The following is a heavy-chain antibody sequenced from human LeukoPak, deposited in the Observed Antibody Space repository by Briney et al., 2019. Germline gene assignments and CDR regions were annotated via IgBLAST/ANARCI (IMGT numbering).Heavy chain of an antibody. CDR2: INPSGGST. Sequence: GASVNVSCKASGYTFTSYYMHWVRQAPGQGLEWMGIINPSGGSTSYAQKFQGRVTMTRDTSTSTVYMELSSLRSEDTAVYYCARDLGVRFLEWLFDYWGQGTLVTVSS. CDR1: GYTFTSYY. D-gene: IGHD3-3*01. CDR3: ARDLGVRFLEWLFDY. V-gene: IGHV1-46*01. J-gene: IGHJ4*02.